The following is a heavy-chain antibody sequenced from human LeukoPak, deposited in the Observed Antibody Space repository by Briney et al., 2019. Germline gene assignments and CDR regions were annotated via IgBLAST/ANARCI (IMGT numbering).Heavy chain of an antibody. V-gene: IGHV1-2*02. CDR3: ARNTYYYDNSAGTFDF. CDR2: INPKSGGT. CDR1: GYTFTGYY. D-gene: IGHD3-22*01. Sequence: ASVKVSCKASGYTFTGYYMHWVRQAPGQGLEWMGWINPKSGGTNYAQKFQGRVTMTRDTSISTAYMELSGLRSDDTAVFYCARNTYYYDNSAGTFDFWGQGTLVTVSS. J-gene: IGHJ4*02.